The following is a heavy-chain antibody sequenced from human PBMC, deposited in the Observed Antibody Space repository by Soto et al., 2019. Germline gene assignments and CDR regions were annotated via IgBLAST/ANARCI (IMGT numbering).Heavy chain of an antibody. Sequence: SVKVSCKTSGGTFSSYAISWVRQAPGQGLEWMGGIVPIVDTSTYAQKFQGRVTITADESTSTVYMELSSLRSDDTAVYYCARHETLHGDYEYWGQGTLVTVSS. D-gene: IGHD4-17*01. CDR1: GGTFSSYA. CDR2: IVPIVDTS. CDR3: ARHETLHGDYEY. J-gene: IGHJ4*02. V-gene: IGHV1-69*13.